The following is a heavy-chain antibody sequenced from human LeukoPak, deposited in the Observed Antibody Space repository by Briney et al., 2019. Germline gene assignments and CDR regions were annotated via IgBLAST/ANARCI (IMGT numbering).Heavy chain of an antibody. CDR2: SYTSRRT. V-gene: IGHV4-61*02. D-gene: IGHD2-15*01. J-gene: IGHJ4*02. Sequence: PSETLPLTCSVSDGPLSSGSDYWSSSPRPAVEGLDRICRSYTSRRTNDHAPLNGRLTISVDTSKNQSSQTLISVTGADTAVHYCASTYCSGGSCNQAWGQGTLVTVSS. CDR1: DGPLSSGSDY. CDR3: ASTYCSGGSCNQA.